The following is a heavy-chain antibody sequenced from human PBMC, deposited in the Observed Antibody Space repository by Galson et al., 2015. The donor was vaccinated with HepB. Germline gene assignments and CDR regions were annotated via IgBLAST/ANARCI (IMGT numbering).Heavy chain of an antibody. CDR3: ARDQASIQLWFYGMDV. CDR2: INAGNSNT. V-gene: IGHV1-3*01. CDR1: GYTFSSYA. D-gene: IGHD5-18*01. Sequence: SVKVSCKASGYTFSSYALHWVRQAPGQGLEWMGWINAGNSNTEYSQKFQGRVIITGDTSASTAYMELSSLRSEDTAVYYCARDQASIQLWFYGMDVWGQGTTVTVSS. J-gene: IGHJ6*02.